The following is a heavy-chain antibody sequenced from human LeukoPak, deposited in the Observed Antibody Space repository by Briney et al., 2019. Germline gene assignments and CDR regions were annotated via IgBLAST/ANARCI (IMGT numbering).Heavy chain of an antibody. CDR2: IYYSGST. D-gene: IGHD3-10*01. CDR1: GGSISSGGYY. Sequence: SETLSLTCTVSGGSISSGGYYWSWIRQHPGKGLEWIGYIYYSGSTYYNPSLKSRVTISVDTSKNQFSLKLSSVTAADTAVYYCARGSVWFGELPPFDYWAQGTLVTVSS. V-gene: IGHV4-31*03. J-gene: IGHJ4*02. CDR3: ARGSVWFGELPPFDY.